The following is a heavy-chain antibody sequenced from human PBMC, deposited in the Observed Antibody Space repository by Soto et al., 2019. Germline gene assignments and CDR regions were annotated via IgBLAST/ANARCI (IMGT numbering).Heavy chain of an antibody. CDR1: GYTFTGYY. Sequence: ASVKVSCKASGYTFTGYYMHWVRQAPGQGLEWMGWINPNSGGTNYAQKFQGRVTMTRDTSISTAYMELSRLRSDDTAVYYCARAVYSSSSNWFDPWGQGTLVTVPQ. CDR3: ARAVYSSSSNWFDP. J-gene: IGHJ5*02. V-gene: IGHV1-2*02. D-gene: IGHD6-6*01. CDR2: INPNSGGT.